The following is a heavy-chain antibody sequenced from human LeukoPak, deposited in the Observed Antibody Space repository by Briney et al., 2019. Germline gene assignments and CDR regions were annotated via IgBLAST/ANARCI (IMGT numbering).Heavy chain of an antibody. D-gene: IGHD2-15*01. J-gene: IGHJ4*02. CDR1: GYTFTGYY. Sequence: GASVKVSCKASGYTFTGYYMHWVRQASGQGLEWMGWINPNSGGTNYAQKLQGRVTMTTDISTSTAYMELRSLRSDDTAVYYCARVVLYCSGGSCYLFDYWGQGTLVTVSS. CDR3: ARVVLYCSGGSCYLFDY. V-gene: IGHV1-2*02. CDR2: INPNSGGT.